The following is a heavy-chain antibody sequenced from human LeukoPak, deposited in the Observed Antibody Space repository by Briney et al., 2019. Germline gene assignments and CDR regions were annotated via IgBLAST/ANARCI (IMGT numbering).Heavy chain of an antibody. CDR2: ISAYNGNT. Sequence: ASVKVACKASGYTFTSYGISWVRQAPGQGLEWMGWISAYNGNTNYAQKLQGRVTMTTDTSTSTAYMELRSLRSDDTAVYYCALRHDYGDYAGAFDIWGQGTMVSVSS. V-gene: IGHV1-18*01. CDR1: GYTFTSYG. D-gene: IGHD4-17*01. J-gene: IGHJ3*02. CDR3: ALRHDYGDYAGAFDI.